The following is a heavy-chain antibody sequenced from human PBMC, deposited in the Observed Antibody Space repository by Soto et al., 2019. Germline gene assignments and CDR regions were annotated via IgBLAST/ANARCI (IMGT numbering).Heavy chain of an antibody. Sequence: SGPTLVNPTQTLTLTCTFSGFSLSTTGVGVGWIRQPPGKALEWLALIYWDDDKRYSPSLKSRLTITKDTSKSQVVLTMTNMDPVDTATYYCAHSRVAAAASYRRFDYWGQGTVVTVSS. J-gene: IGHJ4*02. CDR1: GFSLSTTGVG. CDR3: AHSRVAAAASYRRFDY. V-gene: IGHV2-5*02. D-gene: IGHD6-13*01. CDR2: IYWDDDK.